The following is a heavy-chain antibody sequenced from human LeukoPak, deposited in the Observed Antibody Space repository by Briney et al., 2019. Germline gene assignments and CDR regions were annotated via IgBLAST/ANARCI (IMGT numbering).Heavy chain of an antibody. V-gene: IGHV3-23*01. D-gene: IGHD3-3*01. CDR1: GFTFSSYA. CDR3: AKGDYDFWSGPPGYYDYGMDV. CDR2: ISGSGGST. J-gene: IGHJ6*02. Sequence: GGSLGVSCAASGFTFSSYAMSGVRQAPGKGLEWVSAISGSGGSTYYADSVKGRFTISRDNSKNTLYLQMNSLRAEDTAVYYCAKGDYDFWSGPPGYYDYGMDVWGQGTTVTVSS.